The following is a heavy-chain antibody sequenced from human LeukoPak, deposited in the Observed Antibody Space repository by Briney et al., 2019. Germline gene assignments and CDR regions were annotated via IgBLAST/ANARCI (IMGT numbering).Heavy chain of an antibody. J-gene: IGHJ5*02. CDR3: ARGLEGDNWFDP. CDR2: IIPIFGTA. Sequence: GSSVKVSCKASGGTFSSYAISWVRQAPGQGLEWMGGIIPIFGTANYAQKFQGRVTITTDESTSTAYMELSSLRSEVTAVYYCARGLEGDNWFDPWGQGTLVTVSS. CDR1: GGTFSSYA. D-gene: IGHD3-16*01. V-gene: IGHV1-69*05.